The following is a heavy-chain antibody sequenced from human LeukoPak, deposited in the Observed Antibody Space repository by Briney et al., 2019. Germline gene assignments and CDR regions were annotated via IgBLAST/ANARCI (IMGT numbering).Heavy chain of an antibody. J-gene: IGHJ4*02. CDR1: GFTFSDYY. D-gene: IGHD5-18*01. CDR2: ISSSGSTM. V-gene: IGHV3-11*04. Sequence: GGSLRLSCAASGFTFSDYYTSWIRQAPGKGLESVSYISSSGSTMHYADSVRGRFTISRDNVKKSLYLQMNSLRAEDTAVYYCARVWDGYSGEDYWGQGTLVTVSS. CDR3: ARVWDGYSGEDY.